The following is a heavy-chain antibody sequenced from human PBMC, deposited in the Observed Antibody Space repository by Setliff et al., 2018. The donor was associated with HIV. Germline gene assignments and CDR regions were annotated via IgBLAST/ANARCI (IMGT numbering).Heavy chain of an antibody. J-gene: IGHJ6*03. V-gene: IGHV1-8*02. Sequence: ASVKVSCKASGYTFTSSDINWVRQATGQGLEWMGWMNPNSGNTGYAQKFQGRVTMTRDTSIRTAYMELSSRRSEDTAVYYCARGAWYTSGWYSSRYLDVWGKGTTVTVSS. D-gene: IGHD6-19*01. CDR2: MNPNSGNT. CDR3: ARGAWYTSGWYSSRYLDV. CDR1: GYTFTSSD.